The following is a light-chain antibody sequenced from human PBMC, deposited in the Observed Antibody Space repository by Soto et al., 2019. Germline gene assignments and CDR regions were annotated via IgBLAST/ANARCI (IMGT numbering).Light chain of an antibody. CDR3: DQANSFPLT. J-gene: IGKJ4*01. Sequence: DIQMTQSPSSVSASVGDRVTISCRTSQGINRWLGWYQKRPGKAPKLLIYGASSLQKGVPSRFSGSGSGTHFGRTINSLQSEDFATYYCDQANSFPLTCRGGTGVEVK. V-gene: IGKV1-12*01. CDR1: QGINRW. CDR2: GAS.